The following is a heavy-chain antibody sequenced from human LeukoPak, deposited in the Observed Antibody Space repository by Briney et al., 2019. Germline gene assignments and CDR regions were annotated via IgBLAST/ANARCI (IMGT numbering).Heavy chain of an antibody. Sequence: GGSLRLSCAGSGFTSSSYAMSWVRQAPGRGLDWVSGIGGGDGGTYYTDSVKGRFTIFRDISKNTLYLQMNSLRAEDTAVYYCAREGPSVDWGAFDIWGQGTMVTVSS. D-gene: IGHD3-16*01. CDR3: AREGPSVDWGAFDI. CDR1: GFTSSSYA. CDR2: IGGGDGGT. V-gene: IGHV3-23*01. J-gene: IGHJ3*02.